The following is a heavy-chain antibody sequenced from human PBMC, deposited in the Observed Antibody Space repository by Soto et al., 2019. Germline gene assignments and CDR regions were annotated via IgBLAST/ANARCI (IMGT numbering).Heavy chain of an antibody. J-gene: IGHJ3*02. CDR2: ISAYNGNT. Sequence: ASVKVSCKASGYTFTSYGISWVRQAPGQGLEWMGWISAYNGNTNYAQKLQGRVTMATDTSTSTAYMELRSLRSDDTAVYYCARKSYRVTVRPDDALDIWGQGTMVTVS. CDR3: ARKSYRVTVRPDDALDI. CDR1: GYTFTSYG. D-gene: IGHD3-16*02. V-gene: IGHV1-18*01.